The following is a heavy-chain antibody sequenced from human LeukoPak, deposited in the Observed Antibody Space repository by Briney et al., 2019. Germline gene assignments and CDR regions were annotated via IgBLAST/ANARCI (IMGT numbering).Heavy chain of an antibody. Sequence: TSETLSLTCTVSGGSISSGDYYWSWIRQPPGKGLEWIGYIYYSGSTYYNPSLKSRVTISVDTSKSQFSLKLNSVTAADTAVYYCAKVMSGGALDIWGQGTMVTVSS. CDR3: AKVMSGGALDI. V-gene: IGHV4-30-4*02. CDR1: GGSISSGDYY. D-gene: IGHD3-3*01. J-gene: IGHJ3*02. CDR2: IYYSGST.